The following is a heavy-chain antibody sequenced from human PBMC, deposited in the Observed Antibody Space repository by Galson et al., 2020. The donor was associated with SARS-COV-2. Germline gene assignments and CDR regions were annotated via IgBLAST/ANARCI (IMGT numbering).Heavy chain of an antibody. CDR2: IHYSGST. CDR1: GGSITRDGYY. Sequence: SETLSLTCAVSGGSITRDGYYWSWIRQDPGKGLEWIGFIHYSGSTYYNPSLKSRVTISVDTSKNQFSLKLSSVTAADTAVYYCARDRYFDSREHAFDIWGQGTMVTVSS. V-gene: IGHV4-31*11. D-gene: IGHD3-22*01. J-gene: IGHJ3*02. CDR3: ARDRYFDSREHAFDI.